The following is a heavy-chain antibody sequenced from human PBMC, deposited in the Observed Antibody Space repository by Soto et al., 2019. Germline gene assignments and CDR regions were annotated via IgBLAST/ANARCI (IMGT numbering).Heavy chain of an antibody. V-gene: IGHV4-59*03. D-gene: IGHD1-20*01. Sequence: LQESGPRLVKPSETLSLNCSVSGDAISNYYWSWFRQTPGGGLEWIGCVHESGSTDYNPSLRGRVIISLHTSKSQFSLSLRSATAADTATYYCARGTRALITSFFAYWGQGIPVTVSS. CDR3: ARGTRALITSFFAY. J-gene: IGHJ4*02. CDR1: GDAISNYY. CDR2: VHESGST.